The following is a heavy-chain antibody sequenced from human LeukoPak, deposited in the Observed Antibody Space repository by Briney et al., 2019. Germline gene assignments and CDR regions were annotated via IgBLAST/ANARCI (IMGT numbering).Heavy chain of an antibody. CDR1: GGSISSGSYY. CDR3: ASTAELSVVSVIDY. J-gene: IGHJ4*02. D-gene: IGHD4-23*01. V-gene: IGHV4-61*02. Sequence: SETLSLTCTVSGGSISSGSYYWSWIRQPAGKGLEWIGRIYTSGSTNYNPSLKSRVTISVDTSKNQFSLKLSSVTAADTAVYYCASTAELSVVSVIDYWGQGTLVTVSS. CDR2: IYTSGST.